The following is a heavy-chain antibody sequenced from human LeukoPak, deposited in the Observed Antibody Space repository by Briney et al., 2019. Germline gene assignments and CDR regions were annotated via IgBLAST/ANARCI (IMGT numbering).Heavy chain of an antibody. J-gene: IGHJ5*02. V-gene: IGHV4-39*01. CDR2: IFYSGST. CDR1: SGPISTSNYY. Sequence: PSETLSLTCTVSSGPISTSNYYWGWVRQPPGKALEWIGNIFYSGSTYYSPSLKSRVTISVDTSKNQFSLKLSSVTAADTAVYYCARHRLLRPPRAPRIAVAGTRGFDPWGQGTLVTVSS. CDR3: ARHRLLRPPRAPRIAVAGTRGFDP. D-gene: IGHD6-19*01.